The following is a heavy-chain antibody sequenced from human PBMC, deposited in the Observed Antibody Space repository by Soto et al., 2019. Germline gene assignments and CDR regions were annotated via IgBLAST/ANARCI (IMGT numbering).Heavy chain of an antibody. J-gene: IGHJ6*02. CDR2: ISGSGEST. Sequence: GGSLRLSCAASGFTFTNYAMNWVRQAPGKGLEWVSVISGSGESTYYADSVKGRFTISRDNSKNTLYLQMNSLRAEDTAVYFCAKDFGDIVVVVLAPYGMDVWGLGTTVTVSS. CDR1: GFTFTNYA. CDR3: AKDFGDIVVVVLAPYGMDV. V-gene: IGHV3-23*01. D-gene: IGHD2-15*01.